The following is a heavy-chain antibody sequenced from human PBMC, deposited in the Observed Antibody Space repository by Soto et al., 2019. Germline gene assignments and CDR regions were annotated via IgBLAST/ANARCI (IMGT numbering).Heavy chain of an antibody. CDR1: GFTFSSYG. D-gene: IGHD2-8*02. J-gene: IGHJ6*02. Sequence: QVQLVESGGGVVQPGRSLRLSCAASGFTFSSYGMHWVRQAPGKGLEWVAVIWYDGSNKYYADSVKGRFTISRDNSKNTLYLQMNSLRAEDTAVYYCAREYGLVYYYYYGMDVWGQGTTVTVSS. CDR2: IWYDGSNK. CDR3: AREYGLVYYYYYGMDV. V-gene: IGHV3-33*01.